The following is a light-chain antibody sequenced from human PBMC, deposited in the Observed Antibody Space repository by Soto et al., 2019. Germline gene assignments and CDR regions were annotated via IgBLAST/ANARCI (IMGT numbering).Light chain of an antibody. Sequence: EIVMTQSPATLSVSPGERATLSCRASQSVNNNVAWYQQRPGQAPRLLIYDASTRATDIPARFSGSGSGTEFTLIISSLQSEDLAISYCQYYNNWLVLSFGGGTKVEIK. CDR3: QYYNNWLVLS. V-gene: IGKV3-15*01. CDR1: QSVNNN. J-gene: IGKJ4*01. CDR2: DAS.